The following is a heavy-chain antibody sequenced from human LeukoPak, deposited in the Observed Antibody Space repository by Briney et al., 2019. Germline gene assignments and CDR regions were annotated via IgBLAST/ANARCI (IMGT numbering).Heavy chain of an antibody. CDR3: ARDPGFEYYSDY. V-gene: IGHV3-30-3*01. D-gene: IGHD3-9*01. CDR2: ISYDGSNK. CDR1: GFTFSSYA. J-gene: IGHJ4*02. Sequence: GGSLRLSCAASGFTFSSYAMHWVRQAPGKGLEWVAVISYDGSNKYYADSVKGRFTISRDNSKNTLYLQMNSLRAEDTAVYYCARDPGFEYYSDYWGQGTLVTVSS.